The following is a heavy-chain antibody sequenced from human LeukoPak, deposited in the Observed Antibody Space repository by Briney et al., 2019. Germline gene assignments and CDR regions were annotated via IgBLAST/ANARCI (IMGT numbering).Heavy chain of an antibody. J-gene: IGHJ4*02. CDR2: SNAGNGNT. V-gene: IGHV1-3*02. CDR3: ARAYNYYNSSGYYLGYYFDY. Sequence: ASVKVSCKASGYTFTSYAMHCVRQAPGQRLGWMGWSNAGNGNTKYSQEFQGRVTITRDTSASTAYMELSSLRSEDMAVYYCARAYNYYNSSGYYLGYYFDYWGQGTLVTVSS. D-gene: IGHD3-22*01. CDR1: GYTFTSYA.